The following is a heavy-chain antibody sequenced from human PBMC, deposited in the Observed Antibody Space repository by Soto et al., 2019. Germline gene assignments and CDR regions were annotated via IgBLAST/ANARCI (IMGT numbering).Heavy chain of an antibody. V-gene: IGHV1-2*04. J-gene: IGHJ6*02. D-gene: IGHD3-10*01. CDR1: GYTFTAYY. CDR3: ARGHYGSGSYYWDYYYGMDV. Sequence: ASVKVSCKASGYTFTAYYMHWVRQAPGQGLEWMGWINPNSGDTNYAQKLQGWVTMTRDTSISTAYMELSRLRSDDTAVYYCARGHYGSGSYYWDYYYGMDVWGQGTTVTSP. CDR2: INPNSGDT.